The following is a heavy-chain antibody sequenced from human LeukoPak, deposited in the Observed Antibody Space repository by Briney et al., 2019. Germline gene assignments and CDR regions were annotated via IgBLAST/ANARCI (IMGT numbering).Heavy chain of an antibody. D-gene: IGHD5-12*01. Sequence: GGSLRLSCTASGFTFHNYRMTWVRQAPGKGLEWVANIKHDGSEKYYVDSVKGRFTISRDNAESSLFLQMNSLRAEDTAVYYCARDRYSAGFDFWGQGTLVTVSS. V-gene: IGHV3-7*04. J-gene: IGHJ4*02. CDR1: GFTFHNYR. CDR2: IKHDGSEK. CDR3: ARDRYSAGFDF.